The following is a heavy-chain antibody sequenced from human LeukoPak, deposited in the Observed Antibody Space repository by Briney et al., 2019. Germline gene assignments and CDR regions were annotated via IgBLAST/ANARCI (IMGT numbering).Heavy chain of an antibody. J-gene: IGHJ5*02. CDR2: ISGDGAAT. CDR3: ARSRGRSSSDS. Sequence: GGSLRLSCAASGFTFSSFAFIWVRQAPGKGLQWVSAISGDGAATYYADSVKGRFTISRDNSQNTLYLQMNSLRAEDTAVYYCARSRGRSSSDSWGQGTLVTVSS. V-gene: IGHV3-23*01. CDR1: GFTFSSFA. D-gene: IGHD6-13*01.